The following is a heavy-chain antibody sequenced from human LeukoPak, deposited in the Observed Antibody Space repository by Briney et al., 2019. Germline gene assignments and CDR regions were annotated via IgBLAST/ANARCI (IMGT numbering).Heavy chain of an antibody. Sequence: SESLSLTCTVSGGSISSYYWSWIRQPPGKGLEWDWWIFYTVTTTYNPSLKGRATIPVATSKNQFSLKLNSVSAAGTAVYYCTRFAHDGSGYRPDYWGQGTLVTVSS. CDR1: GGSISSYY. CDR3: TRFAHDGSGYRPDY. CDR2: IFYTVTT. V-gene: IGHV4-59*08. D-gene: IGHD3-22*01. J-gene: IGHJ4*02.